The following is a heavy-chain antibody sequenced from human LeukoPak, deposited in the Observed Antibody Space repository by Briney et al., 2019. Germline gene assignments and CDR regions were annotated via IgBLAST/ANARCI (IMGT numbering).Heavy chain of an antibody. Sequence: GSLLLSCAASGFTFSDYYMSWIRQATGKGVEWVSYISSSGSTIYYADSVKGRFTISRDNAKNSLYLQMNSLRAEDTAVYYCARALDYYYYMDVWGKGTTVTVSS. CDR1: GFTFSDYY. CDR2: ISSSGSTI. CDR3: ARALDYYYYMDV. J-gene: IGHJ6*03. V-gene: IGHV3-11*04.